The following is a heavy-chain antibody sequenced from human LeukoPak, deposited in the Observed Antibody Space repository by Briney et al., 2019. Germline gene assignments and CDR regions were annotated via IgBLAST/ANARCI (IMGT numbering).Heavy chain of an antibody. J-gene: IGHJ4*02. CDR3: VTYYYGSSAPKRNY. D-gene: IGHD3-22*01. CDR2: IYHSGST. CDR1: GGSISSNSYY. Sequence: SETLSLTCTVSGGSISSNSYYWGWIRQPPGKGLEWIGSIYHSGSTYCNPSLKSRVTIFVDTSKNQFSLNLSSVTAADTAVYYCVTYYYGSSAPKRNYWGQGILVTVSS. V-gene: IGHV4-39*01.